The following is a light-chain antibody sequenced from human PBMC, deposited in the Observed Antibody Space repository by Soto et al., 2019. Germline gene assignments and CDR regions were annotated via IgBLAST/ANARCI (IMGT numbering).Light chain of an antibody. Sequence: QSALTQPRSVSGSPGQSVTISCTGTSSDVGGYKYVSWYQQHPGKAPKLMIYDVSKRPSGVPDRFSGSKSGNTASLTISGLQAEDEAAYYCCSYAGSYTWVFGGGTKLTVL. J-gene: IGLJ3*02. CDR2: DVS. CDR1: SSDVGGYKY. V-gene: IGLV2-11*01. CDR3: CSYAGSYTWV.